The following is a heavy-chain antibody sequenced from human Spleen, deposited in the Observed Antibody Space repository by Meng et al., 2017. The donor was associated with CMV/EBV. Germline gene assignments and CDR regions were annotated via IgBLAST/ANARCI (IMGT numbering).Heavy chain of an antibody. Sequence: GESLKISCAASGFAFSDYYMSWIRQAPGKGLEWVSYISSSGSTIYYADSVKGRFTSSRDNAKNSLYLQMNSLRAEDTAVYYCASLRYNYDYSGPPDYWGQGALVTVSS. CDR3: ASLRYNYDYSGPPDY. CDR2: ISSSGSTI. CDR1: GFAFSDYY. J-gene: IGHJ4*02. D-gene: IGHD3-22*01. V-gene: IGHV3-11*04.